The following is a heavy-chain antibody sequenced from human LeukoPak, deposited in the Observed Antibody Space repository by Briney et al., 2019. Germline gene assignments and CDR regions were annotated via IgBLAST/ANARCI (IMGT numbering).Heavy chain of an antibody. D-gene: IGHD3-16*02. CDR1: GFTPIHYW. J-gene: IGHJ4*02. V-gene: IGHV3-7*03. Sequence: PGGSLRLSCILSGFTPIHYWMAWVRQAPGKGLEWVANINQDGSETFYVDSVKGRFTISRDNGKKSLFLQMNSLRAEDTAVYYCAKDKHQLRLGELSFVTFDYWGQGTLVTVSS. CDR2: INQDGSET. CDR3: AKDKHQLRLGELSFVTFDY.